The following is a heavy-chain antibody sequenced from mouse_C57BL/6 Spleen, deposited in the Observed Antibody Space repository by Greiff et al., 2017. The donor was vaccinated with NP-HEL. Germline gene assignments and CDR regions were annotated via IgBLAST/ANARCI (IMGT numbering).Heavy chain of an antibody. J-gene: IGHJ3*01. Sequence: VQLQQSGAELVRPGASVTLSCKASGYTFTDYEMHRVKQTPVHGLEWIGAIDPETGGTASNQKFKGKAILTADKSYSTSYMELRSLTSEDYDVYCCTRSEDGNYVAYWGQGTLVTVSA. CDR1: GYTFTDYE. CDR2: IDPETGGT. D-gene: IGHD2-1*01. CDR3: TRSEDGNYVAY. V-gene: IGHV1-15*01.